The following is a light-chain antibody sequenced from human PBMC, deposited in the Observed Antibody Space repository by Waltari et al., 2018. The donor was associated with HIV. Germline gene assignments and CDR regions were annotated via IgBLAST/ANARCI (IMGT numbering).Light chain of an antibody. CDR3: CSYAGSYTFV. V-gene: IGLV2-11*01. Sequence: QSALTQPRSVSGSPGQSVTISCTGTSSDVGGFNYVSGYQHHPGKAPKLLIYDVTKRPSGVPDRFSGSKSGNTASLTISGLQAEDEADYYCCSYAGSYTFVFGGGTKVTVL. CDR2: DVT. CDR1: SSDVGGFNY. J-gene: IGLJ2*01.